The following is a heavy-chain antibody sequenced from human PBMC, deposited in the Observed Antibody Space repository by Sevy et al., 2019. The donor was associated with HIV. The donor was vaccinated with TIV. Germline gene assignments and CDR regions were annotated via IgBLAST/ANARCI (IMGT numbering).Heavy chain of an antibody. CDR1: GFTFSKYG. Sequence: GGSLRLSCAASGFTFSKYGMHWVRQAPGKGLEWVAVISYDGGNKYYADSVKGRFIISKDNFKNTLYLQMNSLRAEDTAIYYCAKPGKFSGSYLDAFDIWGQGTMVTVSS. CDR2: ISYDGGNK. V-gene: IGHV3-30*18. D-gene: IGHD1-26*01. J-gene: IGHJ3*02. CDR3: AKPGKFSGSYLDAFDI.